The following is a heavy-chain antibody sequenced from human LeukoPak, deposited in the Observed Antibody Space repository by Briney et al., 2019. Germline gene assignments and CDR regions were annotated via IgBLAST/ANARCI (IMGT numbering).Heavy chain of an antibody. D-gene: IGHD2-15*01. CDR2: ISYDGSNK. V-gene: IGHV3-30*18. CDR3: AKDIRYCSGGSCYLGYYYYYMDV. Sequence: PGGSLRLSCTVSGFTVSSNSMSWVRQAPGKGLEWVAVISYDGSNKYYADSVKGRFTISRDNSKNTLYLQMNSLRAEDTAVYYCAKDIRYCSGGSCYLGYYYYYMDVWGKGTTVTVSS. J-gene: IGHJ6*03. CDR1: GFTVSSNS.